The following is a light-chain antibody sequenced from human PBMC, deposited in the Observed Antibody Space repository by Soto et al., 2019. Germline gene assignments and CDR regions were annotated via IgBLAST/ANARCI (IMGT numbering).Light chain of an antibody. V-gene: IGKV2-30*01. J-gene: IGKJ1*01. Sequence: VLTQSPLSVSVTVGQPASISCRSSRGLVFSDGNTYLHRFQQRPGQSPRRLIDNISNRDSGVPDRFSGSGSGTDFTLEISRVEAEDVGMYYCMHSIDWPWTFGQGTKVDIK. CDR3: MHSIDWPWT. CDR2: NIS. CDR1: RGLVFSDGNTY.